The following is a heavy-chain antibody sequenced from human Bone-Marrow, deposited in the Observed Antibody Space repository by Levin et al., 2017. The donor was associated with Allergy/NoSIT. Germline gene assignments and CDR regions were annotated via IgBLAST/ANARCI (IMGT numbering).Heavy chain of an antibody. J-gene: IGHJ4*02. CDR1: GFTFSSYA. CDR2: ISYDGSNK. D-gene: IGHD1-1*01. V-gene: IGHV3-30-3*01. Sequence: GGSLRLSCAASGFTFSSYAMHWVRQAPGKGLEWVAVISYDGSNKYYADSVKGRFTISRDNSKNTLYLQMNSLRAEDTAVYYCARALYNDWNHNDYWGQGTLVTVSS. CDR3: ARALYNDWNHNDY.